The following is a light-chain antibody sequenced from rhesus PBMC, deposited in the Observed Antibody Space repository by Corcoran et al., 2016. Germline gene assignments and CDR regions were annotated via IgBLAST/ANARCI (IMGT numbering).Light chain of an antibody. CDR1: QSISNY. CDR2: SAS. CDR3: QQFKNYLT. V-gene: IGKV1-41*01. J-gene: IGKJ3*01. Sequence: DIQMTQSPSSLSASVGDRVTITCRASQSISNYLNWYQQEPGKAPKLLIYSASSLQSGVPSRFSGSGSGTEFTLTISSLQPDDFATSYCQQFKNYLTFGPGTKLDIK.